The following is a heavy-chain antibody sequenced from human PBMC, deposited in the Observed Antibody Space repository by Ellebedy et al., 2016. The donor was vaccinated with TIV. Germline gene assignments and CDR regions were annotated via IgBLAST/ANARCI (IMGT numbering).Heavy chain of an antibody. V-gene: IGHV3-30*03. CDR1: GFTFSSYG. CDR2: ISYDGSNK. D-gene: IGHD3-22*01. Sequence: GGSLRLSXAASGFTFSSYGMHWVRQAPGKGLEWVAVISYDGSNKYYADSVKGRFTISRDNSKNTLYLQMNSLRAEDTAVYYCARIRGDSSGYYEDYWGQGTLVTVSS. CDR3: ARIRGDSSGYYEDY. J-gene: IGHJ4*02.